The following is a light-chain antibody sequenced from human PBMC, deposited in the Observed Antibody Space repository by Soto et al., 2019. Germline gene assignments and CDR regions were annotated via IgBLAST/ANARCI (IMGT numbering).Light chain of an antibody. V-gene: IGKV1-33*01. CDR3: KQYDNLPLT. Sequence: DIQMTQSPSSLSASVGDRVTITCQASQDISNYLNWYQQKPGKAPKLLIYDASNLETGVPSRFNGRGSGTDFSFTISSLHPEDIATYYCKQYDNLPLTVGGGTNVDIK. CDR2: DAS. J-gene: IGKJ4*01. CDR1: QDISNY.